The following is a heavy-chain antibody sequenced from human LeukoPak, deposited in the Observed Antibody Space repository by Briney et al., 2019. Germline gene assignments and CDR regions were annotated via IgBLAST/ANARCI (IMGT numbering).Heavy chain of an antibody. CDR3: ARVSDYDFWSGPFDP. J-gene: IGHJ5*02. V-gene: IGHV3-48*04. D-gene: IGHD3-3*01. CDR2: ISSSSSTI. CDR1: GFTFGDYA. Sequence: GGSLRLSCTASGFTFGDYAMSWVRQAPGKGLEWVSYISSSSSTIYYADSVKGRFTISRDNAKNSLYLQMNSLRAEDTAVYYCARVSDYDFWSGPFDPWGQGTLVTVSS.